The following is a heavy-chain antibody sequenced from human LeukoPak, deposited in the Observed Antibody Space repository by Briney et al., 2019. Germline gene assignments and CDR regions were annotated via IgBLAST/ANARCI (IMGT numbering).Heavy chain of an antibody. J-gene: IGHJ4*02. CDR1: GGSISSYY. D-gene: IGHD6-6*01. Sequence: SETLSLTCTVSGGSISSYYWSWIRQPPGKGLEWIGYIYYSGSTNYNPSLKSRVTISVDTSKNQFSLKLSSVTAADTAVYYCARGGYSSSPANYWGQGTLVTVSS. CDR2: IYYSGST. CDR3: ARGGYSSSPANY. V-gene: IGHV4-59*01.